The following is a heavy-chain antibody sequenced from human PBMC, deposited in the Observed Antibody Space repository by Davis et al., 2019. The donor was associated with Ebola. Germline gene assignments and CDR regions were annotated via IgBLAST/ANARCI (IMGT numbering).Heavy chain of an antibody. CDR2: INAGDGST. CDR3: ARGPTTVTTRNWFDP. J-gene: IGHJ5*02. V-gene: IGHV1-3*01. D-gene: IGHD4-17*01. CDR1: GYTFTSYA. Sequence: SVKVSCKASGYTFTSYAMHWVRQAPGQRLEWMGGINAGDGSTKYSENFQGRLTVTRDTSASTAYMELYSLRSEDTAVYYCARGPTTVTTRNWFDPWGQGTLVTVSS.